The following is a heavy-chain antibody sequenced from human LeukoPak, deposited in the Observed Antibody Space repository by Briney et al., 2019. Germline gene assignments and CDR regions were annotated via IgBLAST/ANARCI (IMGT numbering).Heavy chain of an antibody. CDR1: GGSISSYY. CDR3: ARDRSAAGKYNNWFDP. D-gene: IGHD6-13*01. V-gene: IGHV4-59*01. CDR2: IYYSGST. Sequence: PSETLSLTCTVSGGSISSYYWSWIRQPPGKGLERIGYIYYSGSTNYNPSLKSRVTISVDTSKNQFSLKLSSVTAADTAVYYCARDRSAAGKYNNWFDPWGQGTLVTVSS. J-gene: IGHJ5*02.